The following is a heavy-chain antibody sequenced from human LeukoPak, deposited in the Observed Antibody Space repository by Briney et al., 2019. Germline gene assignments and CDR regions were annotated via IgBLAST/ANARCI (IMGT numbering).Heavy chain of an antibody. D-gene: IGHD6-25*01. Sequence: SETLSLTCTVSGGSISSGSYYWSWIRQPAGKGLEWIGRIYTSGSTNYNPSLKSRVTISVDTSKNQFSLKLSSVTAADTAVYYCARSRRPNQFDYWGQGTLVTVSS. CDR3: ARSRRPNQFDY. CDR2: IYTSGST. V-gene: IGHV4-61*02. J-gene: IGHJ4*02. CDR1: GGSISSGSYY.